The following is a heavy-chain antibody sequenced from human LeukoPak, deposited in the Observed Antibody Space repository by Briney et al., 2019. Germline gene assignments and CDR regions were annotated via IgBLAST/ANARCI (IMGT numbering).Heavy chain of an antibody. CDR2: ISVSGGST. CDR1: GFTFSSYA. CDR3: AKGRGAMVTTFDY. Sequence: GGSLRLSCAASGFTFSSYAMSWVRQAPGKGLEWVTVISVSGGSTYYADSVKGRFIISRDNSKNTLYLQMNSLRVEDTAIYYCAKGRGAMVTTFDYWGQGTLVTVSS. V-gene: IGHV3-23*01. J-gene: IGHJ4*02. D-gene: IGHD4-17*01.